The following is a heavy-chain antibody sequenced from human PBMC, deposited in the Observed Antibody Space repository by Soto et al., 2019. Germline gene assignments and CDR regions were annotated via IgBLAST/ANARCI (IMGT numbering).Heavy chain of an antibody. J-gene: IGHJ5*02. D-gene: IGHD3-10*01. CDR3: ARARWYYYGSGSYGTGWFDP. Sequence: QVQLQQWGAGLLKPSETLSLTCAVYGGSFSGYYWSWIRQPPGKGLEWIGEINHSGSTNYNPSLKGRVTLSVDTSKNQFSLKLSSVTAADTAVYYCARARWYYYGSGSYGTGWFDPWGQGTLVTVSS. CDR1: GGSFSGYY. CDR2: INHSGST. V-gene: IGHV4-34*01.